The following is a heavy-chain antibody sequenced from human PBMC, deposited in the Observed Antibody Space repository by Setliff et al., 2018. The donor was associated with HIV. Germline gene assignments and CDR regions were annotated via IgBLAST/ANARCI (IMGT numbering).Heavy chain of an antibody. CDR2: VGAVGAPT. CDR1: GFTFSTYA. CDR3: AKVFVYGVDGFDI. V-gene: IGHV3-23*01. J-gene: IGHJ3*02. D-gene: IGHD2-21*01. Sequence: GESLTISCAASGFTFSTYAMGWVRQAPGKGLEWVSTVGAVGAPTHYAESVKGRFTISKDNSKNTLYLQMSSLRDEDTAVYYCAKVFVYGVDGFDIWGQGTMVTVSS.